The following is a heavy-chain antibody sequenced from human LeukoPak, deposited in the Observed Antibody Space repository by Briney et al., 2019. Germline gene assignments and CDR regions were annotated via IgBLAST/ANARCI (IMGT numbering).Heavy chain of an antibody. CDR2: INPSEWEAIINPSGGST. J-gene: IGHJ4*02. D-gene: IGHD3-10*01. Sequence: ASVKVSCKASGYTFTRHYMHWVRQAPGQGLEWMGIINPSEWEAIINPSGGSTSYAQKFQGRVTMTRDTSTSTVYMELSSLRSEDTAVYYCARDRYYGSGSYNYFDYWGQGTPVTVSS. CDR3: ARDRYYGSGSYNYFDY. V-gene: IGHV1-46*01. CDR1: GYTFTRHY.